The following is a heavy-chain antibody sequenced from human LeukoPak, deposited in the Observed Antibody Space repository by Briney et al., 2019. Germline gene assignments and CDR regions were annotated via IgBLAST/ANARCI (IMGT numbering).Heavy chain of an antibody. D-gene: IGHD2-2*01. CDR1: GFTVSSNY. CDR3: ARVGYCSSTSCTSIPGYSSGWDLDAFDI. CDR2: IYSGGST. J-gene: IGHJ3*02. V-gene: IGHV3-66*01. Sequence: GGSLRLSCAASGFTVSSNYMSWVRQAPGKGLEWVSVIYSGGSTYYADSVKGRFTISRDNSKNTLYLQMNSLRAEDTAVYYCARVGYCSSTSCTSIPGYSSGWDLDAFDIWGQGTMVTVSS.